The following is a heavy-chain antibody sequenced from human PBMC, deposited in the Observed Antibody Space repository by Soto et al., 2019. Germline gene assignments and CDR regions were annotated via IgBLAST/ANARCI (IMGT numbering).Heavy chain of an antibody. D-gene: IGHD5-12*01. J-gene: IGHJ4*02. CDR3: ARVASDDMTSADH. CDR2: IGGSGGNT. V-gene: IGHV3-23*01. Sequence: EVQLLESGGGLVQPGGSLRLSCAASGFICNAYAMTWVRQAPGKGLERVSAIGGSGGNTYYAASVKGRFTISRDNSKDTGELEMNRLRVDDTAVYFCARVASDDMTSADHWCQGILVTVSS. CDR1: GFICNAYA.